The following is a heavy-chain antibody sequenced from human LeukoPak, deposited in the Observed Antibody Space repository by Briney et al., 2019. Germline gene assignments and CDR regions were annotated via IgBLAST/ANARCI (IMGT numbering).Heavy chain of an antibody. CDR2: IYRGETT. V-gene: IGHV4-4*09. CDR1: GGSINNYW. CDR3: ARHPPRENRGNAFDI. J-gene: IGHJ3*02. D-gene: IGHD2/OR15-2a*01. Sequence: SETLSLTCSVSGGSINNYWWSWIRQPPGKGLEWIGYIYRGETTNYNPSLKGRVAISVDTTKNQFSLRLRSVTAADTALYYCARHPPRENRGNAFDIWGQGTVVTVSS.